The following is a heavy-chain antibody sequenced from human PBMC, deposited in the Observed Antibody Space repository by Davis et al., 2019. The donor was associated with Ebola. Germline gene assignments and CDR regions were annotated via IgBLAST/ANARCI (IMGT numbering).Heavy chain of an antibody. J-gene: IGHJ5*02. CDR2: INHSGST. D-gene: IGHD3-3*01. V-gene: IGHV4-34*01. CDR1: GGSFSGYY. CDR3: ARTDYDFWSGYYSGNWFDP. Sequence: MPSETLSLTRAVYGGSFSGYYWSWIRQPPGKGLEWIGEINHSGSTNYNPSLKSRVTISVDTSKNQFSLKLSSVTAADTAVYYCARTDYDFWSGYYSGNWFDPWGQGTLVTVSS.